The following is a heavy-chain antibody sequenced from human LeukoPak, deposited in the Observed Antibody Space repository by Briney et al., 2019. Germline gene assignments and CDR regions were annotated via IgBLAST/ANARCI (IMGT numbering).Heavy chain of an antibody. Sequence: PGGSLRLSCAASGFTFSSNAMSWVRQAPGKGPEWVSYISDSGGSTYYADSVKGRFTIARDNSKNTLYLQIDTLRAEDTAVYYCGQAGPTGGFCSSTSCYVVDYWGQGTLVTVSS. CDR1: GFTFSSNA. J-gene: IGHJ4*02. CDR3: GQAGPTGGFCSSTSCYVVDY. CDR2: ISDSGGST. V-gene: IGHV3-23*01. D-gene: IGHD2-2*01.